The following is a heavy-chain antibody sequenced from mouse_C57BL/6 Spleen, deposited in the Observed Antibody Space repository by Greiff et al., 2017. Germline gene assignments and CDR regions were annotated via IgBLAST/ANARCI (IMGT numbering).Heavy chain of an antibody. V-gene: IGHV1-59*01. CDR3: ALDSSGYSWFAY. J-gene: IGHJ3*01. D-gene: IGHD3-2*02. Sequence: QVQLKQPGAELVRPGTSVKLSCKASGYTFTSYWMHWVKQRPGQGLEWIGVIVPSDSYTNYNQKFKGKATLTVDTSSSTAYMQLSSLTSEDSAVYYCALDSSGYSWFAYWGQGTLVTVSA. CDR1: GYTFTSYW. CDR2: IVPSDSYT.